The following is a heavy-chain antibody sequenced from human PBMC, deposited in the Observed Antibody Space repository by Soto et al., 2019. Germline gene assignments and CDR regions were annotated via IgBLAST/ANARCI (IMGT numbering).Heavy chain of an antibody. D-gene: IGHD1-1*01. CDR3: ARQTKKLDYYFDY. V-gene: IGHV4-59*01. CDR2: IYYSGST. Sequence: SETLSLTCTVSGGSISSYYWSWIRQPPGKGLEWIGYIYYSGSTNYNPSLKSRVTISVDTSKNQFSLKLSSVTAADTAVYYCARQTKKLDYYFDYGGQGTLVTVSS. CDR1: GGSISSYY. J-gene: IGHJ4*02.